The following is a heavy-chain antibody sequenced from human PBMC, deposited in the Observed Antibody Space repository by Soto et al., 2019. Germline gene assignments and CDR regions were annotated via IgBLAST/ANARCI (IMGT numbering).Heavy chain of an antibody. Sequence: SETLSLTCTVSGASISGYYWSWIRKSAGKGLEWIGRIYATGTTDYNPSLKSRVMMSVDTPKNQFSLNLSSVTAADTAVYYCARDRLMATAGTARHYFGLDVWGQGTTVTVSS. CDR2: IYATGTT. J-gene: IGHJ6*02. D-gene: IGHD5-18*01. CDR1: GASISGYY. CDR3: ARDRLMATAGTARHYFGLDV. V-gene: IGHV4-4*07.